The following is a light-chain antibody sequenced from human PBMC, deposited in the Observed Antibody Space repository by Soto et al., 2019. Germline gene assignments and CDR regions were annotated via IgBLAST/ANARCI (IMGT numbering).Light chain of an antibody. Sequence: QSVLTQPPSASGSPGQSVTISCTGTSSDVGGYNFVSWYQQHPGKAPKLMIYEVSERPSGVPDRFSGSKSGNTASLTVSGPQAEDEADYYCSSYAGSNIVVFGRGTKVNVL. CDR2: EVS. CDR3: SSYAGSNIVV. V-gene: IGLV2-8*01. CDR1: SSDVGGYNF. J-gene: IGLJ2*01.